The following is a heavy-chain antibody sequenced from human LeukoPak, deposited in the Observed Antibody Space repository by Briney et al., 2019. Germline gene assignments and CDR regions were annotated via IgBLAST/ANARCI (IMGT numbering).Heavy chain of an antibody. Sequence: GGSLRLSCAASGFTFSSYGIHRVRQAPGKGLEWVAVISYDGSDKYYADSVKGRFTISRDDSKNTLYLQLNSLTAEDTAVYYCAKDSVGAAGTGHFDYWGQGTLVTVSS. CDR2: ISYDGSDK. CDR1: GFTFSSYG. J-gene: IGHJ4*02. D-gene: IGHD6-13*01. V-gene: IGHV3-30*18. CDR3: AKDSVGAAGTGHFDY.